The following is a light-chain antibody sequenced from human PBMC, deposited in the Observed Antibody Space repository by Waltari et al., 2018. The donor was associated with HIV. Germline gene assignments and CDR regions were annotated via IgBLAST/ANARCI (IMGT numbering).Light chain of an antibody. Sequence: QSALTQPASVSGSPGQSITISCTGTSSDVGGYNYVSWYQQHPGKAPKLMIYEVSNRPSGCSNLFSGSKSGNTASLTISGLQTEDEGDYYCCSYTGTGIVFGGGTKLTVL. CDR2: EVS. CDR3: CSYTGTGIV. V-gene: IGLV2-14*01. CDR1: SSDVGGYNY. J-gene: IGLJ2*01.